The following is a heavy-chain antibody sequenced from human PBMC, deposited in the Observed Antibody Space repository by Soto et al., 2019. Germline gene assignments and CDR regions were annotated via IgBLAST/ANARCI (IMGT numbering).Heavy chain of an antibody. CDR1: GFIFSDSW. J-gene: IGHJ6*02. Sequence: PGGSLRLSCAASGFIFSDSWLTWVRQASGNGLEWVANINQDGSDKSYLDSVKGRFTISRDNAQNSLYLQMNSLRAEDTAIYYCARGHYSMDVWGQGATVTVSS. CDR3: ARGHYSMDV. V-gene: IGHV3-7*03. CDR2: INQDGSDK.